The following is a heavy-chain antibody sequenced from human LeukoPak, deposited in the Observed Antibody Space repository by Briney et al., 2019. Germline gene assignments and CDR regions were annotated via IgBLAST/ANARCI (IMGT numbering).Heavy chain of an antibody. V-gene: IGHV3-66*01. CDR3: ARGGDYMDV. CDR1: GFTFSSYS. Sequence: GGSLRLPCAASGFTFSSYSMNWVRQAPGKGLEWVSVIYSGVSTYYADSVKGRFTISRDNSKNTLYLQMNSLRAEDTAVYYCARGGDYMDVWGKGTTVTISS. D-gene: IGHD4-17*01. CDR2: IYSGVST. J-gene: IGHJ6*03.